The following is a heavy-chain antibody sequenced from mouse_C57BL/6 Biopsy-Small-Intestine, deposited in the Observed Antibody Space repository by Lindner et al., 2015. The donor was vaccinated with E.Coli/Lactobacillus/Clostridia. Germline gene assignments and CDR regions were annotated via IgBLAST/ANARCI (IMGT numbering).Heavy chain of an antibody. Sequence: EVQLQESGAELVRPGASVKLSCTGSGFTFKDYYIHWVKQRPEQGLEWSGWIDPENGDTEYASRFQDKATITADTSSNTAYLQLSSLTSEDTAVYYCTTVGFAYWGQGTLVTVSA. CDR2: IDPENGDT. CDR3: TTVGFAY. CDR1: GFTFKDYY. J-gene: IGHJ3*01. V-gene: IGHV14-4*01.